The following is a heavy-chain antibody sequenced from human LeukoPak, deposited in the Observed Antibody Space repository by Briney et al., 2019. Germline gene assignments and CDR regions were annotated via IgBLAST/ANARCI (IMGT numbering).Heavy chain of an antibody. CDR1: GGTFGSYA. J-gene: IGHJ4*02. CDR3: ARENTIYCSGGSCYSSSPADY. CDR2: IIPIFGTA. V-gene: IGHV1-69*05. Sequence: ASVKVSCKASGGTFGSYAISWVRQAPGQGLEWMGRIIPIFGTANYAQKFQGRVTITTDESTSTAYMELSSLRSEDTAVYYCARENTIYCSGGSCYSSSPADYWGQGTLVTVSS. D-gene: IGHD2-15*01.